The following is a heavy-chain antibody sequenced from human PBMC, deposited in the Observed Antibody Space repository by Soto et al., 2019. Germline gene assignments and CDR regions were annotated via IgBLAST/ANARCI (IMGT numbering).Heavy chain of an antibody. CDR2: FDPEDGET. CDR1: GYTLTELS. V-gene: IGHV1-24*01. Sequence: GASVKVSCKVSGYTLTELSMHWVRQAPGKGLEWMGGFDPEDGETIYAQKFQGRVTMTEDTSTDTAYMELSSLRSEDTAVYYCATAFGHIKIFGVVPLYYYGMDVWGQGTKVTVYS. D-gene: IGHD3-3*01. J-gene: IGHJ6*02. CDR3: ATAFGHIKIFGVVPLYYYGMDV.